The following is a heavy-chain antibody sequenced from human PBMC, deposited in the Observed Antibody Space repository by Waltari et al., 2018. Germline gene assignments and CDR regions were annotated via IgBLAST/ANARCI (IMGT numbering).Heavy chain of an antibody. D-gene: IGHD6-13*01. V-gene: IGHV1-2*02. CDR3: AGDSGGVAAADTSRFDS. J-gene: IGHJ4*02. CDR1: GYTFSDFY. CDR2: MSPYSAGT. Sequence: QVQLVQSGAEVKKPGASMKVSCKAPGYTFSDFYIHWVRLTPGQGLEWMGLMSPYSAGTNNAQTFQGRVTMTRDTAINTICMGLGSLRSDDTAIYYCAGDSGGVAAADTSRFDSWGQGTLVTVSS.